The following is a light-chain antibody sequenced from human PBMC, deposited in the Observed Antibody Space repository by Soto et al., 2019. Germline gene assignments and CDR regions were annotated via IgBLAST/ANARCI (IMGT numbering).Light chain of an antibody. CDR1: SSDVGGYNY. J-gene: IGLJ1*01. V-gene: IGLV2-11*01. Sequence: QSALTQPRSVSGSPGQSVTISCTGTSSDVGGYNYVSWYQQHPGKAPQLMIYDVSKRPSGVPDRFSGSKSGNTASLTISGLKAEEEADYYCCSYAGTLPGFGTGTNLTLL. CDR3: CSYAGTLPG. CDR2: DVS.